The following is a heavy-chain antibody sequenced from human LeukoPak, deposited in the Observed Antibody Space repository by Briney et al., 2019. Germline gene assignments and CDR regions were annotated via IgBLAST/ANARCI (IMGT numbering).Heavy chain of an antibody. V-gene: IGHV3-30-3*01. CDR1: GFSLSMYW. Sequence: GGSLRLSCSVSGFSLSMYWMTWVRQAPGKGLEWVAVISYDGSNKYYADSVKGRFTISRDNSKNTLYLQMNSLRAEDTAVYYCARSAYGDNFDYWGQGTLVTVSS. D-gene: IGHD4-17*01. J-gene: IGHJ4*02. CDR3: ARSAYGDNFDY. CDR2: ISYDGSNK.